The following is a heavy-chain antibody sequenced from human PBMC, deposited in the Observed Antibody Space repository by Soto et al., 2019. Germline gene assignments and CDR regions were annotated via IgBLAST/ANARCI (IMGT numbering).Heavy chain of an antibody. V-gene: IGHV3-53*01. J-gene: IGHJ4*02. D-gene: IGHD1-26*01. CDR2: IYRGGDT. Sequence: EVQLVESGGGLIQPGGSLRLSCAASGFNVRPYYMSWVRQAPGKGLEWVSVIYRGGDTYYADSVKGRFNISRDTSKNTVDLQMHSLRVEDTAVYYCARDHPVGVEAFDSWGQGTLVTVSS. CDR3: ARDHPVGVEAFDS. CDR1: GFNVRPYY.